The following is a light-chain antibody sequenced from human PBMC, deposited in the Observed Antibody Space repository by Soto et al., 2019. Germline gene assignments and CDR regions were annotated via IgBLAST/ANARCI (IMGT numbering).Light chain of an antibody. V-gene: IGKV3D-15*01. CDR1: QSVSSN. Sequence: EILMTQSPATLSVPTGERATLSCRASQSVSSNLAWYQQKVGQAPRLLIYGASIRATGIPARFSGSGSGTEFTLTISSLQSEDFAVYFCQQYNNWPPLTFGGGTKVEIK. J-gene: IGKJ4*01. CDR3: QQYNNWPPLT. CDR2: GAS.